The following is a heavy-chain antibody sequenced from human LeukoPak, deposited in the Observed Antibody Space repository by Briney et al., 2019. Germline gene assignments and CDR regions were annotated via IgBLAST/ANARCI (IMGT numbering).Heavy chain of an antibody. CDR1: GGSFSGYY. CDR2: TNHSGST. CDR3: ARHLGYFDY. J-gene: IGHJ4*02. V-gene: IGHV4-34*01. Sequence: PSETLSLTCAVYGGSFSGYYWSWIRQPSGKGLEWIGETNHSGSTNYNPSLKSRVTISVDTSKNQFSLKLSSVTAADTAVYYCARHLGYFDYWGQGTLVTVSS.